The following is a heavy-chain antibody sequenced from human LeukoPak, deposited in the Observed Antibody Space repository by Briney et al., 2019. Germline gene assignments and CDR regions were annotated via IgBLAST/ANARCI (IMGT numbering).Heavy chain of an antibody. J-gene: IGHJ5*02. V-gene: IGHV3-66*03. CDR1: GFAVSSNY. Sequence: GGSLRLSCAVSGFAVSSNYVSWVRQAPGKGLEWVSVIYSTGTTFYADSVKGRFTISRDNSKNTVYLQMNGLKPEDTAVYYCARDRGPGWFDPWGQGTLVTVSS. CDR3: ARDRGPGWFDP. CDR2: IYSTGTT. D-gene: IGHD3-10*01.